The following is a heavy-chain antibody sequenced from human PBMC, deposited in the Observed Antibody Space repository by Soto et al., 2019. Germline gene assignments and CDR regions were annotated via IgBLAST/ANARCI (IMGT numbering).Heavy chain of an antibody. CDR1: GYMFTTYG. J-gene: IGHJ4*02. Sequence: QVQLVQSGGEVKKPGASVEVSCRTSGYMFTTYGMSWVRQAPGQWLEWMAWISAYNGNKKYAQKFQGRATMTTATSTSTVSMELPTMTPDDTGTYFCARTGGGMAARPLEYWGQGTLVTVSS. D-gene: IGHD6-6*01. CDR2: ISAYNGNK. CDR3: ARTGGGMAARPLEY. V-gene: IGHV1-18*04.